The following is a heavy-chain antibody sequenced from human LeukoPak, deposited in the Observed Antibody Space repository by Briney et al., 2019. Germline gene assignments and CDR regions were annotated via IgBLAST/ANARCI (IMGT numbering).Heavy chain of an antibody. Sequence: GESLKISCKSSGNNFRKHWIAWVRQMPGKGLELMGYIYPGDSDTRYSPSFQGHVTISADTSISTAYLQWSSLKASDTAMYYCARWIGATTQFDYWGQGTLVTVSS. CDR3: ARWIGATTQFDY. D-gene: IGHD5-12*01. V-gene: IGHV5-51*01. CDR2: IYPGDSDT. J-gene: IGHJ4*02. CDR1: GNNFRKHW.